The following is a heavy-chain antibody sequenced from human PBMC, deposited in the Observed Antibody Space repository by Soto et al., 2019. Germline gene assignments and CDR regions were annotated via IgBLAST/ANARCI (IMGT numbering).Heavy chain of an antibody. J-gene: IGHJ4*02. V-gene: IGHV1-3*05. CDR2: INAGNGNT. CDR1: GYTFTSYA. Sequence: QVQLVQSGAEEKKPGASVKVSCKASGYTFTSYAMHWVRQAPGQRLEWMGWINAGNGNTKYSQKFQGRVTITRDTSASTAYMELSSLRSEDTAVYYCARGSGYYYGDDYWGQGTLVTVSS. CDR3: ARGSGYYYGDDY. D-gene: IGHD3-22*01.